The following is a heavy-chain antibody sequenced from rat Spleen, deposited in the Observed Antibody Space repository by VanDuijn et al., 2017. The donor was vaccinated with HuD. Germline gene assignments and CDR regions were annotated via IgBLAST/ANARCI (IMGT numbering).Heavy chain of an antibody. V-gene: IGHV5-22*01. CDR3: ARGRRGYYSSWDFDY. CDR2: ISFDGTST. J-gene: IGHJ2*01. Sequence: EVQLVESGGGLVQPGRSMSLSCAASGFTFSDYYMAWVRQAPTKGLEWVATISFDGTSTYYRDSVKGRFTISRDNAKSTLYLQMDSLRSEDTASYYCARGRRGYYSSWDFDYWGQGVMVTVSS. CDR1: GFTFSDYY. D-gene: IGHD1-2*01.